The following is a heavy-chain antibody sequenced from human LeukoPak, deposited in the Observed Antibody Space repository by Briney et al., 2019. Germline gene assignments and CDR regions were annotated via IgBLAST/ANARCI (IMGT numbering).Heavy chain of an antibody. CDR3: AISIAARPFHFDY. Sequence: PSQTLSLTCTVSGGSISSGDYYWSWIRQPPGKGLERIGYIYYSGSTNYNPSLKSRVTISVDTSKNQFSLRLSSVTAADTAVYYCAISIAARPFHFDYWGQGTLVTVSS. D-gene: IGHD6-6*01. J-gene: IGHJ4*02. V-gene: IGHV4-61*08. CDR1: GGSISSGDYY. CDR2: IYYSGST.